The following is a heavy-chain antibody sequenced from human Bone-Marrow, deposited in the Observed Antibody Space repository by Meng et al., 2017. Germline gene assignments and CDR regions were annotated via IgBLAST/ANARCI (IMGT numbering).Heavy chain of an antibody. CDR2: IYYSGST. CDR1: GGSISSSSYY. CDR3: ARDWPVGP. J-gene: IGHJ5*02. V-gene: IGHV4-39*07. Sequence: SETLSLTCTVSGGSISSSSYYWGWIRQPPGKGLEWIGSIYYSGSTYYNPSLKSRVTISVDTSKNQFSLKLSSVAAADTAVYYCARDWPVGPWGQGTRVTVSS.